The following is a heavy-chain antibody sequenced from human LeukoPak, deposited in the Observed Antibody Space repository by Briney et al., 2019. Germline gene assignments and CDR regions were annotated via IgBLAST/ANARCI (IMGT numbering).Heavy chain of an antibody. Sequence: PSETLSLTCTVSGGSISNYYWSWIRQPAGKGLEWIGRIYITGSTYYNPSLKSRVTISVDTSKNQFSLKLSSVTAADTAVYYCARHRSSLDYWGQGTLVTVSS. D-gene: IGHD6-6*01. CDR3: ARHRSSLDY. CDR1: GGSISNYY. V-gene: IGHV4-59*05. J-gene: IGHJ4*02. CDR2: IYITGST.